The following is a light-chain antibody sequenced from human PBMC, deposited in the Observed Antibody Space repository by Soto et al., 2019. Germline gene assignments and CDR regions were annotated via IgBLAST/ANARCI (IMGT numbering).Light chain of an antibody. CDR3: QQYNDWLWT. Sequence: TQSPATLSXSPXXXXTXXXRASQSVSNNLAWYQHIPSQAPRLLIYGTSTRATGIPARFSGSGSGTEFTLTISSLQSEDFAVYYRQQYNDWLWTFGQGTKVDIK. CDR1: QSVSNN. J-gene: IGKJ1*01. CDR2: GTS. V-gene: IGKV3-15*01.